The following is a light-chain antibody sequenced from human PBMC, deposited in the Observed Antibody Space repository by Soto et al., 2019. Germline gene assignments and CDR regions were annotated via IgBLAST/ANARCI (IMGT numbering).Light chain of an antibody. V-gene: IGKV3D-11*02. CDR3: QQRSNWPYT. J-gene: IGKJ2*01. CDR1: QSVSSY. CDR2: DAS. Sequence: EIVLTQSPATLSLSPGERATLSCRASQSVSSYLAWYQQKPGQAPRLLIYDASNRATGIPARFSGSGPGTDFTLSISSLEPEDFAVYDCQQRSNWPYTFGQGTKLEIK.